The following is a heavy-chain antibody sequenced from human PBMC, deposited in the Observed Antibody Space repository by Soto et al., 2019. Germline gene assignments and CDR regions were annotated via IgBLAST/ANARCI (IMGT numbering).Heavy chain of an antibody. CDR3: ASRSFWSGYHYYYGMDV. D-gene: IGHD3-3*01. CDR1: GYTFTSYA. Sequence: ASVKVSCKASGYTFTSYAMHWVRQAPGQRLEWMGWINAGNGNTKYSQKFQGRVTITRDTSASTAYMELSSLRSEDTAVYYCASRSFWSGYHYYYGMDVWGQGTTVTVSS. V-gene: IGHV1-3*01. J-gene: IGHJ6*02. CDR2: INAGNGNT.